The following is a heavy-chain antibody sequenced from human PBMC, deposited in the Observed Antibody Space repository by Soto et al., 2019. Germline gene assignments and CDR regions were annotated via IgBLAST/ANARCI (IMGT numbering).Heavy chain of an antibody. Sequence: GESLKISCKASGYSFPSYWIGWVRQMPGRGLEWMGIIYPSDSDTRYSPSFQGQVTISVDKSISTAYLQWSSLKASDTAMYYCARGGVRNWFDPWGQGTLVTVYS. CDR2: IYPSDSDT. CDR1: GYSFPSYW. J-gene: IGHJ5*02. D-gene: IGHD3-10*01. CDR3: ARGGVRNWFDP. V-gene: IGHV5-51*01.